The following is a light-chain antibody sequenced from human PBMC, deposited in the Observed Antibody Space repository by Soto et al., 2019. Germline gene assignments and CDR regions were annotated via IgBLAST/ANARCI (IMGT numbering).Light chain of an antibody. CDR3: QHYSRYPVT. CDR2: KAS. J-gene: IGKJ1*01. CDR1: QSIGDS. Sequence: DIQMTQSPSTLSASIGARVTITCRASQSIGDSLAWYQQKPGKDPKLLIYKASSLESGVPSRFSGSGFGTEFTLSISSLQPDDSETDHCQHYSRYPVTFGQGTKVQSK. V-gene: IGKV1-5*03.